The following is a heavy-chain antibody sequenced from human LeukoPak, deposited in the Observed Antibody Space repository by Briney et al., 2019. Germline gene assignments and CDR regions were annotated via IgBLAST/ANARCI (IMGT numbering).Heavy chain of an antibody. CDR1: GYTFTSYY. CDR3: ARDNSMHERGWWFDP. CDR2: INPSGGST. J-gene: IGHJ5*02. V-gene: IGHV1-46*01. D-gene: IGHD4-23*01. Sequence: ASVKVSCKASGYTFTSYYMHWVRQAPGQGLEWMGIINPSGGSTSYAQKFQGRVTMTRDMSTSTVYMELSSLRSDDTAVYYCARDNSMHERGWWFDPWGQGTLVTVSS.